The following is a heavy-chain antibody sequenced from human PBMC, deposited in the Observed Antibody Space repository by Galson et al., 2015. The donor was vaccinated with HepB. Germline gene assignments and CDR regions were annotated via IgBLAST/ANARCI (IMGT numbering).Heavy chain of an antibody. D-gene: IGHD2-15*01. J-gene: IGHJ6*03. CDR1: GGTFSSYA. CDR3: ARGTPRYCSGGSCGWDGSYYYYMDV. Sequence: SVKVSCKASGGTFSSYAISWVRQAPGQGLEWMGGIIPILGIANYAQKFQGRVTITADKSTSTAYMELSSLRSEGTAVYYCARGTPRYCSGGSCGWDGSYYYYMDVWGKGTTVTVSS. CDR2: IIPILGIA. V-gene: IGHV1-69*10.